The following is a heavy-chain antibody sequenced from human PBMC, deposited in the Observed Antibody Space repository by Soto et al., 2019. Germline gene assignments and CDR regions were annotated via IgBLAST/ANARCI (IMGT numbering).Heavy chain of an antibody. J-gene: IGHJ3*02. Sequence: SVKVSCRASGYTFTSYGISWVRQAPVQGLEWMGWISAYNGNTNYAQKLQGRVTMTTDTSTSTAYMELRSLRSDDTAVYYCARDSGRITMIVVVTGAFDIWGQGTMVTV. CDR3: ARDSGRITMIVVVTGAFDI. CDR1: GYTFTSYG. V-gene: IGHV1-18*04. CDR2: ISAYNGNT. D-gene: IGHD3-22*01.